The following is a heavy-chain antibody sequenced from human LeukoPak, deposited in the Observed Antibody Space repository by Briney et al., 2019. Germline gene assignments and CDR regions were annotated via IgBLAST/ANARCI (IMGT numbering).Heavy chain of an antibody. Sequence: SVKVSCKASGGTFSSYAISWVRQAPGQGLEWMGGIIPIFVTANYAQKFQGRVTITTDESTSTAYMELSSLRSEDTAVYYCARETPGGITGTTLGYWGQGTLVTVSS. V-gene: IGHV1-69*05. CDR1: GGTFSSYA. J-gene: IGHJ4*02. D-gene: IGHD1-20*01. CDR3: ARETPGGITGTTLGY. CDR2: IIPIFVTA.